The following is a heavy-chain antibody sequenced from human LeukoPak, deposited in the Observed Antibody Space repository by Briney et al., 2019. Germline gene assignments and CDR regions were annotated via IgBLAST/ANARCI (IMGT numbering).Heavy chain of an antibody. J-gene: IGHJ3*02. CDR3: ARARRSIAAAGTGFAFDI. V-gene: IGHV4-34*01. Sequence: PSETLSLTCAVYGGSFSGYYWSWIRQPPGKGLEWIGGINHSGSTNYNPSLKSRVTISVDTSKNQFSLKLSSVTAADTAVYYCARARRSIAAAGTGFAFDIWGQGTMVTVSS. CDR1: GGSFSGYY. CDR2: INHSGST. D-gene: IGHD6-13*01.